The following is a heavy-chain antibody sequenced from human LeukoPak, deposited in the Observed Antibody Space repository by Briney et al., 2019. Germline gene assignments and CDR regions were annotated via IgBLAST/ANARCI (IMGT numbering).Heavy chain of an antibody. D-gene: IGHD6-19*01. Sequence: ASVKVSCKASGYTFTGYYMHWVRQAPGQGLEWMGWISPNSGGTNYAQKFQGRVTMTRDTSISTAYMELSRLRSDDTAVYYCAREGSSGARNAFDIWGQGTMVTVSS. J-gene: IGHJ3*02. CDR3: AREGSSGARNAFDI. CDR1: GYTFTGYY. CDR2: ISPNSGGT. V-gene: IGHV1-2*02.